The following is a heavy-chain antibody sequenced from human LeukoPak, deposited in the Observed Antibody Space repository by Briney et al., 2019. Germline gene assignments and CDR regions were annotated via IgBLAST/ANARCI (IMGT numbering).Heavy chain of an antibody. CDR2: ISSSSSYI. V-gene: IGHV3-21*01. Sequence: GGSLRLSCAASGFTFSSYSMNWVRQAPGKGLEWVSSISSSSSYIYYADSVKGRFTISRDNAKNSLYLQMNSLRAEDTAVYYCARGLFWYYYDSSGYYSSDRRAFDIWGQGTMVTVSS. CDR3: ARGLFWYYYDSSGYYSSDRRAFDI. D-gene: IGHD3-22*01. CDR1: GFTFSSYS. J-gene: IGHJ3*02.